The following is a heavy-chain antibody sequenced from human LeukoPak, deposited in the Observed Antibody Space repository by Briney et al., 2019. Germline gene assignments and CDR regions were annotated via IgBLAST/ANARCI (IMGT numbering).Heavy chain of an antibody. Sequence: SETLSLTCKVSGYPIGLDYYWVWIRQAPGRGLQWIGGFHRGRIQYNSALKSRITISIDSSKNQFSLRMWPVTAADTAFYFCARAPSSYESGNGYPNLGWLDPWGQGALVTVSS. CDR3: ARAPSSYESGNGYPNLGWLDP. CDR2: FHRGRI. V-gene: IGHV4-38-2*02. CDR1: GYPIGLDYY. D-gene: IGHD5-24*01. J-gene: IGHJ5*02.